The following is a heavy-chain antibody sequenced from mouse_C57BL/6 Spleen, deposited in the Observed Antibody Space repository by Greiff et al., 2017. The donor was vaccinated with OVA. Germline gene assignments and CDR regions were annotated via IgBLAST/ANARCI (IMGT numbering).Heavy chain of an antibody. J-gene: IGHJ4*01. Sequence: VQLKESGPGLVKPSQSLSLTCSVTGYSITSGYYWNWIRQFPGNKLEWMGYISYDGSNNYNPSLKNRISITRDTSKNQFFLKLNSVTTEDTATYYGARESSSSDYYAMDYWGQGTSVTVSS. V-gene: IGHV3-6*01. CDR2: ISYDGSN. D-gene: IGHD1-1*01. CDR1: GYSITSGYY. CDR3: ARESSSSDYYAMDY.